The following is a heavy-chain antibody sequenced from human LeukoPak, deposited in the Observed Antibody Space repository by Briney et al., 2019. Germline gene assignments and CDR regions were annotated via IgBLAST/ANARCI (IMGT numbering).Heavy chain of an antibody. Sequence: PGGSLRLSCAASGFTFSSYAMSWVRQAPGKGLEWVSAISGNGGSTYYADSVKGRFTISRDNSKNTLYLQMNSLRAEDTAVYYCAKELLHYDSPGYFQHWGQGTLVTVSS. V-gene: IGHV3-23*01. D-gene: IGHD3-3*01. J-gene: IGHJ1*01. CDR1: GFTFSSYA. CDR2: ISGNGGST. CDR3: AKELLHYDSPGYFQH.